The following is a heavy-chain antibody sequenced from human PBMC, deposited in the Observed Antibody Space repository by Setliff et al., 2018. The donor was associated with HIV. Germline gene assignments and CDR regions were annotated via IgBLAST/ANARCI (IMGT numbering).Heavy chain of an antibody. CDR2: IFHSGSV. Sequence: SETLSLTCAVSGDSINNNNFWVWVRQPPGKRLEWIGEIFHSGSVHYNPSLESRVTMSVDKSLNQFSLKLTAVTAADTAVYYCAREWRGRYYYYMDVWGKGTTVTVSS. D-gene: IGHD3-10*01. J-gene: IGHJ6*03. CDR3: AREWRGRYYYYMDV. CDR1: GDSINNNNF. V-gene: IGHV4-4*02.